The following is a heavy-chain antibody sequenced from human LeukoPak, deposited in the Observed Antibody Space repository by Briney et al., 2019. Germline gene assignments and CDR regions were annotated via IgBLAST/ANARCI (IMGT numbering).Heavy chain of an antibody. V-gene: IGHV4-34*01. CDR1: GGSFSGYY. CDR3: ARHGIAVAGTSVYFDY. J-gene: IGHJ4*02. Sequence: PSETLSLTCAVYGGSFSGYYWTWIRQPPGKGLEWIGSIYYSGSTYYNPSLKSRVTISVDTSKNQFSLKLSSVTAADTAVYYCARHGIAVAGTSVYFDYWGQGTPVTVSS. CDR2: IYYSGST. D-gene: IGHD6-19*01.